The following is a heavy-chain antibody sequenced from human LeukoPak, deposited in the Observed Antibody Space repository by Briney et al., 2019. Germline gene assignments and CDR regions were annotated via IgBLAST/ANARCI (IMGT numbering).Heavy chain of an antibody. J-gene: IGHJ4*02. D-gene: IGHD6-13*01. V-gene: IGHV3-21*01. Sequence: GGSLRLSCAASGFTFSSYSMNWVRQAPGRGLEWVSSISSSSSYIYYADSVKGRFTISRDNAKNSLYLQMNSLRAEDTAAYYCARGIAAAGLDYWGQGTLVTVSS. CDR1: GFTFSSYS. CDR2: ISSSSSYI. CDR3: ARGIAAAGLDY.